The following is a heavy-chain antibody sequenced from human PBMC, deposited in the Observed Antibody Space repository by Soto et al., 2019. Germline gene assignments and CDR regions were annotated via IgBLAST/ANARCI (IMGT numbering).Heavy chain of an antibody. Sequence: GGSLRLSCAAPGFTFSSYGMHWVRQAPGKGLEWVAVISYDGSNKYYADSVKGRFTISRDNSKNTLYLQMNSLRAEDTAVYYCAKGRIAAAQLERGALDYWGQGTLVTVSS. CDR3: AKGRIAAAQLERGALDY. CDR1: GFTFSSYG. V-gene: IGHV3-30*18. CDR2: ISYDGSNK. D-gene: IGHD6-13*01. J-gene: IGHJ4*02.